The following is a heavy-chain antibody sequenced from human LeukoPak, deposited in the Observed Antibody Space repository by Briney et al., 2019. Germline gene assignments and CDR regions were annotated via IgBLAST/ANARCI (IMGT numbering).Heavy chain of an antibody. Sequence: MSSETLSLTCSVSGDSISYFYWSWIRQAAGKGLEWIGRIYYIGSTDYNPSLRSRVTISIDTSKNQFSLKLSSVTAADTALYYCARGSTVFGNWGQGTLVTVSS. CDR2: IYYIGST. CDR1: GDSISYFY. D-gene: IGHD3-3*01. V-gene: IGHV4-4*07. J-gene: IGHJ4*02. CDR3: ARGSTVFGN.